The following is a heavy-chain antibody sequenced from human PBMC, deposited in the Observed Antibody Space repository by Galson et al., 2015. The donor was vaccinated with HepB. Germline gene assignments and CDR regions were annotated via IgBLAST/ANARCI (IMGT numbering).Heavy chain of an antibody. D-gene: IGHD7-27*01. Sequence: SLRLSCAASGFTFSNYATNWVRQAPGKGPEWVSYINTISITKYYADSVKGRFTISRDNAKNSLFLQMSSLRGEDTAVYYCARGRLNGDLNYWGQGTMVTVSS. CDR2: INTISITK. J-gene: IGHJ4*02. CDR3: ARGRLNGDLNY. V-gene: IGHV3-48*01. CDR1: GFTFSNYA.